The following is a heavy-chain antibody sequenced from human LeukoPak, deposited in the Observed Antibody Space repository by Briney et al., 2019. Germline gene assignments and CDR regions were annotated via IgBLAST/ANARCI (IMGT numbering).Heavy chain of an antibody. V-gene: IGHV3-30*03. Sequence: GGSLRLSCAASGFTFSSYGMHWVRQAPGKGLERVAVISYDGSNKYCADSVKGRFTISRDNSKNTLYLQMNSLRAEDTAVYYCASLTTVTKTNYWGQGTLVTVSS. CDR1: GFTFSSYG. D-gene: IGHD4-17*01. J-gene: IGHJ4*02. CDR2: ISYDGSNK. CDR3: ASLTTVTKTNY.